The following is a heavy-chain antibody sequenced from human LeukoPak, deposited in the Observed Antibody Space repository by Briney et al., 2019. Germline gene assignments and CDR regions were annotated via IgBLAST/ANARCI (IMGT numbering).Heavy chain of an antibody. Sequence: PSETLSLTCTVSGGSISSYYWSWIRQPPGKGLEWIGYIYYSGSTNYNPSLKSRVTISVDTSKNRFSLRLSSVTAADTAVYYCARDRRGSAWTNWLDPWGQGTLVTVSP. V-gene: IGHV4-59*12. J-gene: IGHJ5*02. CDR1: GGSISSYY. CDR3: ARDRRGSAWTNWLDP. D-gene: IGHD6-25*01. CDR2: IYYSGST.